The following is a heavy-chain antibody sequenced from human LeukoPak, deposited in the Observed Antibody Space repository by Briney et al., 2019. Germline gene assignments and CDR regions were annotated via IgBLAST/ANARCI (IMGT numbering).Heavy chain of an antibody. J-gene: IGHJ4*02. CDR2: IRYDGSNK. D-gene: IGHD3-22*01. Sequence: PGGSLRLSCAASGFTFSSYGMHWIRQAPGTGLEWVAFIRYDGSNKYYADSVKGRFTISRDNSKNTLYLQMNSLRAEDTAVYYCAKDQQTYDSSGYLDYWGQGTLVTVSS. CDR3: AKDQQTYDSSGYLDY. CDR1: GFTFSSYG. V-gene: IGHV3-30*02.